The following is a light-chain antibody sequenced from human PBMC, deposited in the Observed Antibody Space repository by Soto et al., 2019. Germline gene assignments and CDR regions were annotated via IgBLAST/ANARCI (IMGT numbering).Light chain of an antibody. CDR3: QQHNEWPLT. CDR1: QSVRTH. CDR2: GAS. J-gene: IGKJ1*01. Sequence: EIVMTQSPATLPMSPGERATLSCRASQSVRTHLAWYQQKPGQAPRLLINGASTRATGIPARFSGSGSGTEFTLTISSLQSEDFAVYYCQQHNEWPLTFGQGTKVDIK. V-gene: IGKV3-15*01.